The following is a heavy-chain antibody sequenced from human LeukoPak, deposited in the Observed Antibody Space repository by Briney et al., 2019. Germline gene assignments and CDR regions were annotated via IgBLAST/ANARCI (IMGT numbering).Heavy chain of an antibody. CDR2: ISGSGGIT. CDR1: GCTFNIYA. J-gene: IGHJ4*02. CDR3: AKGRISLYYFDY. Sequence: GGSLRLSCAASGCTFNIYAMNWVRQAPGKGLEWVSGISGSGGITNYADSVKGRFTISRDNSKSTLYLQMNSLRAEDTAVYYCAKGRISLYYFDYWGQGTLVTVSS. V-gene: IGHV3-23*01.